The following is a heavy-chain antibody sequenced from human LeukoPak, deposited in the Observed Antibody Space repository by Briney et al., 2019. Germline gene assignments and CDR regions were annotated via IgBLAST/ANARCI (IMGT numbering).Heavy chain of an antibody. V-gene: IGHV3-48*03. CDR1: GFTFSNYE. CDR3: AREAAHCFGDCNDY. Sequence: GGSLRLSCAASGFTFSNYEMNWVRQAPGKGLEWVSYISGSDNTQYYADSVKGRFTISRDSAKNSLYLQMDSLRAEDSAVYYCAREAAHCFGDCNDYWGQGALVTVSS. CDR2: ISGSDNTQ. J-gene: IGHJ4*02. D-gene: IGHD2-21*02.